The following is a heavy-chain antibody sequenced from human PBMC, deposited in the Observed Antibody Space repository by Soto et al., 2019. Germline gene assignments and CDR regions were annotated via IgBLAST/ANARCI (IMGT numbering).Heavy chain of an antibody. V-gene: IGHV3-30-3*01. D-gene: IGHD6-19*01. CDR3: ARVTHSSGRGLFDP. CDR2: ISYDGSNK. Sequence: QVQLVESGGGVVQPGRSLRLSCAASGFTFSSYAMHWVRQAPGKGLEWVAVISYDGSNKYYADSVKGRFTISRDNSKNTLYLQMNSLRAEDTAVYYWARVTHSSGRGLFDPWGQGTLVTVSS. CDR1: GFTFSSYA. J-gene: IGHJ5*02.